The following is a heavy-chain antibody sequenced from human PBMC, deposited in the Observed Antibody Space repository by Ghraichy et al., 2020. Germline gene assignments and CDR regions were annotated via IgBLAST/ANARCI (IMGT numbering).Heavy chain of an antibody. J-gene: IGHJ4*02. CDR1: GFTFSTSS. CDR3: ARVHRYCSGTSCFVFDY. Sequence: GESLNISCAASGFTFSTSSMNWVRQAPGKGLECISYISSDSSAIYYADSVKGRFTISRDNAKNSLYLQMSSLRDEDTAVYYCARVHRYCSGTSCFVFDYWGQGALVTVSS. CDR2: ISSDSSAI. D-gene: IGHD2-2*01. V-gene: IGHV3-48*02.